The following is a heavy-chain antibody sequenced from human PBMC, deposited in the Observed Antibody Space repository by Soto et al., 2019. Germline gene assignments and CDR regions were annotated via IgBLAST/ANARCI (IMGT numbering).Heavy chain of an antibody. J-gene: IGHJ4*02. V-gene: IGHV3-30*18. Sequence: GGSLRLSCAASGFTFSSYGMHWVRQAPGKGLEWVAVISYDGSNKYYADSVKGRFTISRDNSKNTLYLQMNSLRAEDTAVYYCAKDPGNYDSSGYYYPNFDYWGQGTLVIVSS. CDR2: ISYDGSNK. D-gene: IGHD3-22*01. CDR3: AKDPGNYDSSGYYYPNFDY. CDR1: GFTFSSYG.